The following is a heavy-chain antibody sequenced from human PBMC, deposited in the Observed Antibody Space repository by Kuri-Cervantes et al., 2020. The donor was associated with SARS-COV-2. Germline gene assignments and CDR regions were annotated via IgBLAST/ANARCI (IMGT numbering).Heavy chain of an antibody. CDR1: GGTFSSYT. V-gene: IGHV1-69*04. Sequence: SVKVSCKASGGTFSSYTISWVRQAPGQGLEWMGRIIPILGIANYAQKFQGRVTITADKSTSTAYMELSSLRSDDTAVYYCAREGTGELRYYYGMDVWGQGTTVTVS. D-gene: IGHD1-7*01. CDR2: IIPILGIA. J-gene: IGHJ6*02. CDR3: AREGTGELRYYYGMDV.